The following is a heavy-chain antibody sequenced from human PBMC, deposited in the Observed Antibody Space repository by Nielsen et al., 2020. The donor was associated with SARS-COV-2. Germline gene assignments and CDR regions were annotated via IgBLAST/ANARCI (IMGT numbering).Heavy chain of an antibody. V-gene: IGHV3-23*01. Sequence: GGSLRLSCVASGFTFSDYAMHWVRQAPGKGLEWVSVLGTSGGNTHYADSVKGRFTISRDNSKNTLYLHMNSLRDEDTAVYYCVPPHLVGATIWGQGTLVTVSS. D-gene: IGHD1-26*01. CDR2: LGTSGGNT. J-gene: IGHJ4*02. CDR3: VPPHLVGATI. CDR1: GFTFSDYA.